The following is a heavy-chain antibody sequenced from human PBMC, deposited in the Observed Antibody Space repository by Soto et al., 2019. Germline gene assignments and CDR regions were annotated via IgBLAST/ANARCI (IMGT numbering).Heavy chain of an antibody. CDR1: GGSISSGDYY. CDR3: ARETPYGSGSDWFDP. J-gene: IGHJ5*02. CDR2: IYYSGST. D-gene: IGHD3-10*01. Sequence: SETLSLTCTVSGGSISSGDYYWSWIRQPPGKGLEWIGYIYYSGSTYYNPSLKSRVTISVDTSKNQFSLKLISVTAADTAVYYCARETPYGSGSDWFDPWGQGTLVTVSS. V-gene: IGHV4-30-4*01.